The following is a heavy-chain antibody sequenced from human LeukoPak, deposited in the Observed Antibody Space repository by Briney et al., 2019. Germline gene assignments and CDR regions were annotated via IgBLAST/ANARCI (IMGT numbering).Heavy chain of an antibody. J-gene: IGHJ6*02. CDR2: ISYDGSNK. D-gene: IGHD6-13*01. CDR1: GFTFSSYG. V-gene: IGHV3-30*18. Sequence: PGGSLRLSCAASGFTFSSYGMHWVRQAPGKGLEWVAVISYDGSNKYYADSVKGRFTISRDNSKNTLYLQMNSLRAEDTAVYYCAKDRIAKFYYYGMDVWGQGTTVTASS. CDR3: AKDRIAKFYYYGMDV.